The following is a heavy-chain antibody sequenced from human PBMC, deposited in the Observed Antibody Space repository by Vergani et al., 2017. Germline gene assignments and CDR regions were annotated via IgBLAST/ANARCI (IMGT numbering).Heavy chain of an antibody. Sequence: QVQLQESGPGLVKPSETLSLTCTVSGGSISSYYWSWIRQPPGKGLEWIGYIYYSGSTNYNPSLKSRVTISVDTSKNQFSLKLSSVTAADTAVYYCAREDCSSTSCYLWFDPWGQGTLVTVSS. J-gene: IGHJ5*02. CDR3: AREDCSSTSCYLWFDP. CDR2: IYYSGST. V-gene: IGHV4-59*01. D-gene: IGHD2-2*01. CDR1: GGSISSYY.